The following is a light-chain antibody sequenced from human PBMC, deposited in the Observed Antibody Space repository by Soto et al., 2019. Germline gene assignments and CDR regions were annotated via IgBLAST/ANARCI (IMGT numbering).Light chain of an antibody. CDR2: DAS. V-gene: IGKV3-15*01. CDR3: QQYNSYSLT. Sequence: EIVLTQSPATLSVSPGERATLSCTASQSISGHLDWYQQKPGQAPRLLIYDASTRATGIPDRFSGSGSGAEFTLTISSLQSEDFATYYCQQYNSYSLTFGPGTKVDIK. CDR1: QSISGH. J-gene: IGKJ3*01.